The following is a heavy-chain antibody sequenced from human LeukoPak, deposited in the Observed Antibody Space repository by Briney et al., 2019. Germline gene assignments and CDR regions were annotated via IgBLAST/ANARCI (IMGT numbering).Heavy chain of an antibody. CDR2: ISAYNGNT. CDR3: ARGPPGYDFWSGYYMFSYYYYYMDV. Sequence: ASVKVSCKASGYTFTSYGISWVRQAPGQGLEWMGWISAYNGNTNYAQKLQGRVTMTTDTSTSTAYMELRSLRSDDTAVYYCARGPPGYDFWSGYYMFSYYYYYMDVWGKGTTVTVSS. J-gene: IGHJ6*03. V-gene: IGHV1-18*01. D-gene: IGHD3-3*01. CDR1: GYTFTSYG.